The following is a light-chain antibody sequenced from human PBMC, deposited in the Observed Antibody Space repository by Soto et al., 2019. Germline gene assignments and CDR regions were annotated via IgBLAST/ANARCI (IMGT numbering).Light chain of an antibody. CDR1: QSISSW. V-gene: IGKV1-5*01. CDR2: DAS. CDR3: QQYNSYSWT. Sequence: DIQMTQSPSTLSASVEDRVTITCRASQSISSWLAWYQQKPGKAPKLLIYDASSLESGVPSGFSGSGSVTEFTLIFSSLQPDDFATYYCQQYNSYSWTFGQVTKGEIK. J-gene: IGKJ1*01.